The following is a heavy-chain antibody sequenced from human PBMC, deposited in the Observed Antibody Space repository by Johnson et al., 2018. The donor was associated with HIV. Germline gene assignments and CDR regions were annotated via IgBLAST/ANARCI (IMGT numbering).Heavy chain of an antibody. D-gene: IGHD5-12*01. Sequence: QVQLVESGRGVVQPGRSLRLSCAASGFTFSSYAMHWVRQAPGKGLEWVAVISYDGSNKYYADSVKGRFTISRDNSKNTLYLQMNSLRAEDTAVYYCAKDPVARGFVFDGFDMWGQGTMVTVS. J-gene: IGHJ3*02. V-gene: IGHV3-30-3*01. CDR3: AKDPVARGFVFDGFDM. CDR2: ISYDGSNK. CDR1: GFTFSSYA.